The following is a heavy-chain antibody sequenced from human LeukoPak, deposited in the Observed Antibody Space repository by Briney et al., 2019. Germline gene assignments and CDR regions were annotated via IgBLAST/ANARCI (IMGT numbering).Heavy chain of an antibody. V-gene: IGHV4-31*03. CDR2: IYYSGST. D-gene: IGHD2-2*01. J-gene: IGHJ5*02. Sequence: SETLSLTCTVSDGSISSGGYYWSWIRQHPGKGLEWIGYIYYSGSTYYNPSLKSRVTISVDTSKNQFSLKLSSVTAADTAVYYCARDGGGYCSSTSCNWFDPWGQGTLVTVSS. CDR1: DGSISSGGYY. CDR3: ARDGGGYCSSTSCNWFDP.